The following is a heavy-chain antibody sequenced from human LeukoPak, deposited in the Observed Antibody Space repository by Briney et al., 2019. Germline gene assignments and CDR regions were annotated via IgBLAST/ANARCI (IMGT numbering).Heavy chain of an antibody. CDR1: GFTFSDYY. CDR2: ISSSGSTI. V-gene: IGHV3-11*01. CDR3: ARDLSRYYYGMDV. Sequence: GGSLRLSCAASGFTFSDYYMSWIRQAPGKGLEWVSYISSSGSTIHYADSVKGRFTISRDNAKNSLYLQMNSLRAEDTAVYYCARDLSRYYYGMDVWGQGTTVTVSS. J-gene: IGHJ6*02.